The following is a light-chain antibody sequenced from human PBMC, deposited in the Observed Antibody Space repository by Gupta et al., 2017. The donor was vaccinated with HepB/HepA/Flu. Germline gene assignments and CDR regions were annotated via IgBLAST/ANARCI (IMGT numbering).Light chain of an antibody. Sequence: EVVMTQSPATLSVSPGEGATLSCRASQSVNINLAWYQQKPGQAPRILIYGASTRATGIPARFSGSGSRTEFTLTISSLQSEDFAVYYCQQYNNWPPWTFGQGTKVDIK. CDR3: QQYNNWPPWT. V-gene: IGKV3-15*01. CDR1: QSVNIN. J-gene: IGKJ1*01. CDR2: GAS.